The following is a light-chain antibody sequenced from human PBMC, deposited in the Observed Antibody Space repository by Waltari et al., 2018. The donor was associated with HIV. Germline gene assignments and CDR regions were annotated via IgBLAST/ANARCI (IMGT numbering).Light chain of an antibody. CDR2: GVS. Sequence: DIVLTQSPGTLSLSPGERATLSCRASQSVSRDYLAWYHQKPGQAPRLLIYGVSSRATGIPDRFSGSGSGTEFTLTISRLEPEDFAVYYCQQHPITFGQGTRLEIK. V-gene: IGKV3-20*01. CDR3: QQHPIT. CDR1: QSVSRDY. J-gene: IGKJ5*01.